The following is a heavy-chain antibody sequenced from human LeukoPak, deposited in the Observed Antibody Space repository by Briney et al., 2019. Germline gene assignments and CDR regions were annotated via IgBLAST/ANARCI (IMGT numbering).Heavy chain of an antibody. CDR2: IHTSGNN. D-gene: IGHD3-10*01. CDR1: YX. CDR3: ARQAYYSGSGSWTGFDY. Sequence: YXXSXIRQPPGKGLEWIGYIHTSGNNNYNPSLKSRVTTSVDASKNQFALKLSSVTAADTAVYYCARQAYYSGSGSWTGFDYWGQGTLVXV. V-gene: IGHV4-4*09. J-gene: IGHJ4*02.